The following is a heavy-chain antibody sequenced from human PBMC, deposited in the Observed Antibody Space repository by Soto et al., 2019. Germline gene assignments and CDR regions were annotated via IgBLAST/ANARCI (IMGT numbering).Heavy chain of an antibody. D-gene: IGHD3-3*01. J-gene: IGHJ4*02. Sequence: QITLKESGPPLVKPTQTLTLTCTFSGFSLSTSGVGVGWIRQPPGKALEWLALIYWDDDKRYSPSLKTRLSITKDTPKHQVVLTMTDMDPGDTATYYCAHSRSLEYYFDYWGQGTLVTVSS. CDR1: GFSLSTSGVG. CDR3: AHSRSLEYYFDY. CDR2: IYWDDDK. V-gene: IGHV2-5*02.